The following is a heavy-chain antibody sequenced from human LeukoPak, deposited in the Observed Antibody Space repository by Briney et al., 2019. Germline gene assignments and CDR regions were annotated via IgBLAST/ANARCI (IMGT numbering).Heavy chain of an antibody. CDR3: ARHCSGGSCYRGDAFDI. D-gene: IGHD2-15*01. V-gene: IGHV1-18*01. CDR1: GYTITSYG. Sequence: ASVKVSCKASGYTITSYGISWVRQAPGQGLEWMGWISAYNGNTNYAQKFQGRVTMTRDTSISTAYMELSRLRSDDTAVYYCARHCSGGSCYRGDAFDIWGQGTMVTVSS. J-gene: IGHJ3*02. CDR2: ISAYNGNT.